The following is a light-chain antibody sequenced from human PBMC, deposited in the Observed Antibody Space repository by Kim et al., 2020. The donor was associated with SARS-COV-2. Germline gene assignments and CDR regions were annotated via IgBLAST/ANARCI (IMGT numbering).Light chain of an antibody. J-gene: IGLJ2*01. V-gene: IGLV3-21*01. CDR2: YDS. Sequence: SYELTQPPSVSVAPGKTATITCAGNNIGSKSVHWYQQKPGLAPVMVISYDSDRPSGIPERFSGSNSGYTATLTISRVEAGDEADYYCQVWDSSGDHPVAFGSGTQLTVL. CDR3: QVWDSSGDHPVA. CDR1: NIGSKS.